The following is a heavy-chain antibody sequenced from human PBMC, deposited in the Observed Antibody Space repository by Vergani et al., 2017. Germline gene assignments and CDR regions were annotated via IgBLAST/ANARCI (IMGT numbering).Heavy chain of an antibody. CDR3: ARHSTVEWLVKLGWIDP. J-gene: IGHJ5*02. Sequence: QLQLQESCPGLVKPSATLSLTCSVSGASIRSSNYYWGWIRQPPWKGREWIASIYYSGSTYYNPSLKSRVTISVDTSKNQFSLKLSSVTAADTAVYFGARHSTVEWLVKLGWIDPWGQGILVTVSS. CDR2: IYYSGST. CDR1: GASIRSSNYY. D-gene: IGHD6-19*01. V-gene: IGHV4-39*01.